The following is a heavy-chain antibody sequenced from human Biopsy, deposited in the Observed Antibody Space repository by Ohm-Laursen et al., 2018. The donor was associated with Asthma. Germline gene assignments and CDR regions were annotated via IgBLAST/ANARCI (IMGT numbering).Heavy chain of an antibody. J-gene: IGHJ2*01. D-gene: IGHD2-15*01. CDR3: ARVPTTLRYFDL. Sequence: SDTLSLTCIVSGGSVSSGSYYWSWIRQPPGKGLAWVSYISYSGSTDYNPSLKSRLTISMDTSKNQFSLKLSSVTAADTAVYYCARVPTTLRYFDLWGRGTLATVSS. CDR2: ISYSGST. CDR1: GGSVSSGSYY. V-gene: IGHV4-61*01.